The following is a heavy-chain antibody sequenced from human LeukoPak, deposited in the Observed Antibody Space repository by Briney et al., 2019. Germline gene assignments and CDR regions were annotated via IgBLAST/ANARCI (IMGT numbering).Heavy chain of an antibody. CDR2: INPSGGST. CDR1: GYTFTSYY. D-gene: IGHD6-13*01. J-gene: IGHJ5*02. CDR3: ARIGGIAAAGTWLWFDP. V-gene: IGHV1-46*01. Sequence: ASVKVSCKASGYTFTSYYMHWVRQAPGQGLEWMGIINPSGGSTSYAQKFQGRVTMTRDTSTSTVYKELSSLRSEDTAVCYCARIGGIAAAGTWLWFDPWGQGTLVTVSS.